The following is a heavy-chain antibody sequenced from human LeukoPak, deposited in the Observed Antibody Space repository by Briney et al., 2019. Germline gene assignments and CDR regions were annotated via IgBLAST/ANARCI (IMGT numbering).Heavy chain of an antibody. J-gene: IGHJ3*02. CDR1: GGSISSSNW. V-gene: IGHV4-4*02. D-gene: IGHD1-26*01. CDR2: IYHSGST. CDR3: ARGGVGAGHDAFDI. Sequence: ASGTLSLTCAVSGGSISSSNWWSWVRQPPGKGLEWIGEIYHSGSTNYNPSLKSRVTISVDKSKNQFSLKLSSVTAADTAVYYCARGGVGAGHDAFDIWGQGTMVTVSS.